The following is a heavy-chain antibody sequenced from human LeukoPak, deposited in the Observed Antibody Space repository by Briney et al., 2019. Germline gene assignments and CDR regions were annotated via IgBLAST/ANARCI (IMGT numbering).Heavy chain of an antibody. D-gene: IGHD3-3*01. V-gene: IGHV4-39*07. J-gene: IGHJ5*02. CDR2: INHSGST. CDR3: ARGRYYDFWSGYLYWFDP. Sequence: SETLSLTCTVSGGSIRSSYYYWSWIRQPPGKGLEWIGEINHSGSTNYNPSLKSRVTISVDTSKNQFSLKLSSVTAADTAVYYCARGRYYDFWSGYLYWFDPWGQGTLVTVSS. CDR1: GGSIRSSYYY.